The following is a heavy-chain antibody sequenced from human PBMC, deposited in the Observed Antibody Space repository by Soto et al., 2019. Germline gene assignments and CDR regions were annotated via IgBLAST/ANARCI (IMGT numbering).Heavy chain of an antibody. CDR2: IYPDDSDT. J-gene: IGHJ4*02. CDR3: ATSTDIGYDY. CDR1: GYSFTSDW. V-gene: IGHV5-51*01. Sequence: PGESLKISCKGSGYSFTSDWIGWVRQMPGKGLEWMGVIYPDDSDTKYSPSLQGQVTISVDKSISTVYLQWSSLKASDTAMYYCATSTDIGYDYWGQGTPVTVSS. D-gene: IGHD5-12*01.